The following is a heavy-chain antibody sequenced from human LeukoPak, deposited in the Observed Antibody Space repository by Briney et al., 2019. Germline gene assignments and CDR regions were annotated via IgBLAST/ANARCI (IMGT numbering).Heavy chain of an antibody. V-gene: IGHV4-34*01. D-gene: IGHD6-6*01. J-gene: IGHJ4*02. Sequence: PSETLSLTCAVYGGSFSGYYWSWIRQPPGKGLEWIGEINHSGSTDYNPSLKSRVTISVDTSKNQFSPRLSSVTAADTAVYYCARAGFSLAPHRGTPFDYWGQGTLVTVSS. CDR1: GGSFSGYY. CDR2: INHSGST. CDR3: ARAGFSLAPHRGTPFDY.